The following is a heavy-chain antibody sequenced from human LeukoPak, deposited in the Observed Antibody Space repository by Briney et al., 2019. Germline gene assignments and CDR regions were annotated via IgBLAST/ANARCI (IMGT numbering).Heavy chain of an antibody. D-gene: IGHD6-13*01. J-gene: IGHJ4*02. Sequence: GGSLRLSCAASGFTFSSYGMHWVRQAPGKGLEWVAVIWYDGSNKYYADSVKGRFTISRDNSKNTLYLQMNSLRAEDTAVYYCATSSSSWYYFDYWGQGTPVTVSS. V-gene: IGHV3-33*01. CDR3: ATSSSSWYYFDY. CDR1: GFTFSSYG. CDR2: IWYDGSNK.